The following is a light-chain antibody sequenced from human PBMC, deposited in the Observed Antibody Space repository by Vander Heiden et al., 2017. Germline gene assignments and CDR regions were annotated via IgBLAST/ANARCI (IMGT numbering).Light chain of an antibody. J-gene: IGKJ4*01. Sequence: DIQLTQSPSFLSASVGDRVTITCRASQGISSYLAWYQQKPCKAPKLLIYAASTLQSWVPSRFSGSGSGTEFTLTISSLQPEDFATYYCQQLNSYPPLTFGGGTKVEIK. CDR3: QQLNSYPPLT. CDR1: QGISSY. V-gene: IGKV1-9*01. CDR2: AAS.